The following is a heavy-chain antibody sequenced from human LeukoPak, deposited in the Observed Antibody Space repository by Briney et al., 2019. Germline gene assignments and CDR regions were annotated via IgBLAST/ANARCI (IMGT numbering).Heavy chain of an antibody. CDR3: GTKAMDV. D-gene: IGHD1-1*01. V-gene: IGHV4-59*08. CDR2: IYYSGIT. Sequence: SETLSLTCSVSGGSISSYYWSWLRQPPGKGLEWIGYIYYSGITKYNPSLKSRVTISVDTSKNRFSLKLSSVTAADTAVYYCGTKAMDVWGKGTTVIISS. J-gene: IGHJ6*03. CDR1: GGSISSYY.